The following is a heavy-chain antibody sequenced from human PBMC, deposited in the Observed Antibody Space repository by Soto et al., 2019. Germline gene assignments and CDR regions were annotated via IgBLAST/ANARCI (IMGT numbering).Heavy chain of an antibody. CDR2: INPSGGST. Sequence: ASVKVSCKASGYTFTSYYMHWVRQAPGQGLEWMGIINPSGGSTSYAQKFQGRVTMTRDTSTSTVYMELSSLRSEDTAVYYCARDRSLEPDYYYYMDVWGKGTTVTVSS. CDR1: GYTFTSYY. CDR3: ARDRSLEPDYYYYMDV. J-gene: IGHJ6*03. V-gene: IGHV1-46*03. D-gene: IGHD1-1*01.